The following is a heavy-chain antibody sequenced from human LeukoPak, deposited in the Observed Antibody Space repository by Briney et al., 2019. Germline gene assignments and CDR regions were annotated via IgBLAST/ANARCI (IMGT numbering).Heavy chain of an antibody. J-gene: IGHJ4*02. Sequence: GASVKVSCKASGYTFTGYYMQWVRQAPGHGLEWMGRINPNSGGTNYAQKFQGRVTMTRDTSISTAYMELSRLRSDVTAVYYCARGDPIVVVPFDYWGQGTLVTVSS. V-gene: IGHV1-2*06. D-gene: IGHD2-21*01. CDR3: ARGDPIVVVPFDY. CDR2: INPNSGGT. CDR1: GYTFTGYY.